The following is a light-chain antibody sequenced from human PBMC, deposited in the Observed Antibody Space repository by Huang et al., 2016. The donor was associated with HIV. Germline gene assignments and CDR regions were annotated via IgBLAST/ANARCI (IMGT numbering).Light chain of an antibody. CDR1: HSISSY. Sequence: DIQMTKSPSSLSASVGDRVTITFRASHSISSYLNWYQQQPGKAPKLLIYAASTLQSGVPSRFSGSGSSTDYTLTISSLQAEDFATYYCQQSYSTPRTFGQGTKLDI. J-gene: IGKJ2*01. CDR2: AAS. CDR3: QQSYSTPRT. V-gene: IGKV1-39*01.